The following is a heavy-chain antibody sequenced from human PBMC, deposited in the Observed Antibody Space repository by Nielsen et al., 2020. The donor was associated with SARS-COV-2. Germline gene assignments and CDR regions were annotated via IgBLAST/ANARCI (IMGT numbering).Heavy chain of an antibody. D-gene: IGHD3-10*01. Sequence: SLKISCAASGFTFDDSAMHWVRQAPGKGLEWVSGISWNSGSIGYADSGKGRFTISRDNAKHTLDLQMNSLIAEDTALYYCAKGGLWFGDPGDYYGMDVWGQGTTVTVSS. V-gene: IGHV3-9*01. CDR1: GFTFDDSA. CDR2: ISWNSGSI. CDR3: AKGGLWFGDPGDYYGMDV. J-gene: IGHJ6*02.